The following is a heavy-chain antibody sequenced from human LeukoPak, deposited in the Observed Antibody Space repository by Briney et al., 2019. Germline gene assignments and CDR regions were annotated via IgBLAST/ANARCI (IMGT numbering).Heavy chain of an antibody. V-gene: IGHV3-23*01. CDR1: GFTFSSYA. D-gene: IGHD3-22*01. CDR2: ITGSGGTT. Sequence: PGGSLGLSCAASGFTFSSYAMSWVRQAPGKGLEWVSGITGSGGTTHHADSVKGRFTISRDNSKNTLFLQMNSLRVEDTALYYCARAYGSSGYYQLPIDYWGQGTLVTVSS. J-gene: IGHJ4*02. CDR3: ARAYGSSGYYQLPIDY.